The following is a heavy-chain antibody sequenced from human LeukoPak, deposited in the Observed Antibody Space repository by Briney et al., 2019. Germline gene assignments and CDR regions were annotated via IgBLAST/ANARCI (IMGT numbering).Heavy chain of an antibody. CDR1: GYTFTSYA. V-gene: IGHV1-3*01. Sequence: ASVKVSCKASGYTFTSYAMHWVRQAPGQRLEWMGWINAGNGNTKYSQKFQGRVTITRDTSASTAYMELCSLRSEDTAVYYCARDLRASRWFDPWGQGTLVTVSS. CDR3: ARDLRASRWFDP. J-gene: IGHJ5*02. D-gene: IGHD4-17*01. CDR2: INAGNGNT.